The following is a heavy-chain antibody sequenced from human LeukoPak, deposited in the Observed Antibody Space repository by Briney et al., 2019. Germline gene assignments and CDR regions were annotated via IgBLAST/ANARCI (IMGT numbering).Heavy chain of an antibody. J-gene: IGHJ6*02. D-gene: IGHD2/OR15-2a*01. CDR2: ISSSGSTI. CDR3: VRNLGYGNNDYYYGMDV. V-gene: IGHV3-48*03. Sequence: PGGSLRLSCAASGFTFSSYEMNWVRQAPGKGLEWVSYISSSGSTIYHADSVKGRFTISRDKAKNSLYLQMNSLSAEDTAIYYCVRNLGYGNNDYYYGMDVWGQGTTVTVSS. CDR1: GFTFSSYE.